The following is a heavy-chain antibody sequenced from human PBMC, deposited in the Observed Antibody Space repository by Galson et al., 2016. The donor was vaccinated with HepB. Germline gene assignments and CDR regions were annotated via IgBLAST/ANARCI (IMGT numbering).Heavy chain of an antibody. CDR2: IVVGSGNT. J-gene: IGHJ5*02. D-gene: IGHD3-3*01. V-gene: IGHV1-58*01. Sequence: SVKVSCKASGFNFISSVVQWVRQARGQRLEWIGWIVVGSGNTNYAQTFQERVSISRDTSTGTSYMGLSSLRPEDTAVYYCAADRLKYNFFSYGAPFNWFDLWGQGTLVTVSS. CDR3: AADRLKYNFFSYGAPFNWFDL. CDR1: GFNFISSV.